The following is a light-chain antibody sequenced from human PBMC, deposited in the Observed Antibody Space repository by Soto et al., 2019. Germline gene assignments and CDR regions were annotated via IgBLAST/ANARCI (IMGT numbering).Light chain of an antibody. Sequence: EIVLTQSPGTLSLSPGARATLSCRASQSVSSSYLAWYQQKPGQAHRRLIYGASSRATGIPDRFRGSGSGTDFNLTNSRLEPEDFAVYYCQHYGSSPLTFGGGTKVEIK. J-gene: IGKJ4*01. V-gene: IGKV3-20*01. CDR1: QSVSSSY. CDR2: GAS. CDR3: QHYGSSPLT.